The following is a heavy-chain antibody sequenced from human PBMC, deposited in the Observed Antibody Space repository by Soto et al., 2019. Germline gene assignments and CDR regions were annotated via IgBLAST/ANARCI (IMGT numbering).Heavy chain of an antibody. CDR3: ARSEATAPDY. J-gene: IGHJ4*02. V-gene: IGHV4-30-2*01. Sequence: SETLSLTCAVSGGSISSGGYSWSWVRQPPGKGLEWIGEAHHSGRTNYNPSLKSRVTISVDRSQNHFSLQLTSVTAADTAVYYCARSEATAPDYWGQGTLVTVSS. CDR2: AHHSGRT. CDR1: GGSISSGGYS.